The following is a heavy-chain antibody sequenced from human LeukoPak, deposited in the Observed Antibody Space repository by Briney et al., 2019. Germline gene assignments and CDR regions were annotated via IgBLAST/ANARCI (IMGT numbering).Heavy chain of an antibody. D-gene: IGHD5-24*01. V-gene: IGHV4-61*02. CDR3: ARGQEVMAANYFDY. CDR1: GGSISSGSYY. Sequence: SETLSLTCTVSGGSISSGSYYWSWIRQPAGKGLEWIGRIYPSGTTNYNPSLKSRVTISVDTSKNQFSLKLRSVTAADAAVCYCARGQEVMAANYFDYWCQGTLVTVSS. J-gene: IGHJ4*02. CDR2: IYPSGTT.